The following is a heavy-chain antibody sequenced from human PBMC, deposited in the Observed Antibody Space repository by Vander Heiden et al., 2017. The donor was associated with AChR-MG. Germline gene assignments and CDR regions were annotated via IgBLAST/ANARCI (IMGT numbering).Heavy chain of an antibody. V-gene: IGHV3-30-3*01. J-gene: IGHJ4*02. D-gene: IGHD3-10*01. CDR3: ARDRGELATADVFDY. Sequence: QVQLVESGGGVVQPGRSLRLSCAASGFPFRSYAMHWVRQAAGKGLEWVAVISYDGSNKYYADSVKGRFTISRDNSKNTLYLQMNSLRAEDTAVYYCARDRGELATADVFDYWGQGTLVTVSS. CDR2: ISYDGSNK. CDR1: GFPFRSYA.